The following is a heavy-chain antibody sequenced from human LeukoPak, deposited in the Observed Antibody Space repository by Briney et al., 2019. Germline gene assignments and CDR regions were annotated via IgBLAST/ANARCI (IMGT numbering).Heavy chain of an antibody. D-gene: IGHD3-22*01. CDR1: GDSTSSGSYY. J-gene: IGHJ5*02. CDR2: IYSSGNT. CDR3: ARAIDSSGYQHKGFDP. V-gene: IGHV4-61*02. Sequence: SQTLSLTCTVSGDSTSSGSYYWNWIRQPAGKGLEWIGRIYSSGNTNYNPSLKSRVTISVDTSKNQFSLKLSSVTAADTAVYYCARAIDSSGYQHKGFDPWGQGTLVTVSS.